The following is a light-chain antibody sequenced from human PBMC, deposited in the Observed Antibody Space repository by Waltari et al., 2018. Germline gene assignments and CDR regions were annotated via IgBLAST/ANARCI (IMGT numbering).Light chain of an antibody. CDR1: QIVLYSSNNKNY. J-gene: IGKJ3*01. Sequence: DIVMTQSPDSLAVSLGERATINCKSSQIVLYSSNNKNYLAWYQQKPGQPPKLLIYLASTRESGVPDRFSGSGSGTDFTLTISSLQAEDVAVYYCQQYYSTPLTFGPGTKVDIK. CDR2: LAS. CDR3: QQYYSTPLT. V-gene: IGKV4-1*01.